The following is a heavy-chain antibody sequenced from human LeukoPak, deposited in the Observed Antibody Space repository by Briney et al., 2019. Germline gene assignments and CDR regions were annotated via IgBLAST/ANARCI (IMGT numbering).Heavy chain of an antibody. CDR2: IKQDGSEK. D-gene: IGHD4-17*01. CDR1: GFTFSSYW. V-gene: IGHV3-7*01. Sequence: PGGSLRLSCAASGFTFSSYWMSRVRQAPGKGLEWVANIKQDGSEKYYVDSVKGRFTISRDNAKNSLYLQMNSLRAEDTAVYYCARDDYGDYYAFDIWGQGTMVTVSS. CDR3: ARDDYGDYYAFDI. J-gene: IGHJ3*02.